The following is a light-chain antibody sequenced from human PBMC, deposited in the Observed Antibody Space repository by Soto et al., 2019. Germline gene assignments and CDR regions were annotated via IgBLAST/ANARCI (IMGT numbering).Light chain of an antibody. V-gene: IGLV2-14*01. J-gene: IGLJ3*02. Sequence: QSVLTQPASVSGSPGQSITISCTGTSSDVGGYNYVSWYQQRPGKAPKLMIFEVSNRPSGVSNRFSGSKSGNTASLTISELQAEDEADYYCSSYTGSGTLVFGGGTKLTVL. CDR3: SSYTGSGTLV. CDR1: SSDVGGYNY. CDR2: EVS.